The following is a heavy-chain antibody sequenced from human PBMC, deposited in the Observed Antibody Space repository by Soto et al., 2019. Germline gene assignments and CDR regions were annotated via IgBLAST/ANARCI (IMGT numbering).Heavy chain of an antibody. CDR2: MNPNSGNT. D-gene: IGHD2-2*01. J-gene: IGHJ6*03. V-gene: IGHV1-8*01. CDR3: ARGFYCSSTSCYYYYYYMDV. CDR1: GYTFTSYD. Sequence: GASVKVSCKASGYTFTSYDINWVRQATGQGLEWMGWMNPNSGNTGYAQKFQGRVTMTRNTSISTAYMELSSLRSEDTAVYYCARGFYCSSTSCYYYYYYMDVWGKGTTVTVSS.